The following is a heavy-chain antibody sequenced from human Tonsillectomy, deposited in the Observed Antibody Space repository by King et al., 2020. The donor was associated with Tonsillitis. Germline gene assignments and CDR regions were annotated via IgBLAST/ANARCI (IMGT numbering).Heavy chain of an antibody. CDR2: LSGSGGST. Sequence: VQLVESGGGLVQPGGSLRLSCAASGFTFSSYAMSWVRQAPGKGLEWVSALSGSGGSTYYADSVKGRFTISRDNSKNTLYLQMNSLRAEETAVYYCAKGRDYSNYVRPYYYYYMDVWGKGTTVTVSS. V-gene: IGHV3-23*04. CDR1: GFTFSSYA. D-gene: IGHD4-11*01. CDR3: AKGRDYSNYVRPYYYYYMDV. J-gene: IGHJ6*03.